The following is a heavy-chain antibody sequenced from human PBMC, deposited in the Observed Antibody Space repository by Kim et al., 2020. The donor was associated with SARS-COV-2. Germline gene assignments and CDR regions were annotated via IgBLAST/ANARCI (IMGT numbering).Heavy chain of an antibody. CDR1: GGSFSGYY. CDR2: INHSGST. Sequence: SETLSLTCAVYGGSFSGYYWSWIRQPPGKGLEWIGEINHSGSTNYNPSLKSRVTISVDTSKNQFSLKLSSVTAADTAVYYCARTAYYFDYWGQGTLVTVSS. J-gene: IGHJ4*02. CDR3: ARTAYYFDY. V-gene: IGHV4-34*01.